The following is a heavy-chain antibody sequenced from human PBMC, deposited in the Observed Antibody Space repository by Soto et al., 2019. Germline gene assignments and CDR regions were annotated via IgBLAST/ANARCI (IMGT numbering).Heavy chain of an antibody. J-gene: IGHJ6*02. CDR2: ISAYNGNT. CDR3: ARDVYSSRTPRYYYYYGMDV. CDR1: GETFTSDL. Sequence: ASVTVCFKACGETFTSDLVVWGRQAHGQGLEWMGWISAYNGNTNYAQKLQGRVTMTTDTSTSTAYMELRSLRSDDTAVYYCARDVYSSRTPRYYYYYGMDVWGQGTTVTVSS. D-gene: IGHD6-13*01. V-gene: IGHV1-18*01.